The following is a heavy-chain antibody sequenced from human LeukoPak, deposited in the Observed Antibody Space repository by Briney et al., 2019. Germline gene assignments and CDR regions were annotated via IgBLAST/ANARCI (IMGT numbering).Heavy chain of an antibody. Sequence: VPLGGSLRLSCVVSGFTFSESWMSWVRQAPGKGLGWVASLNLDGSDKYYVDSVKGRFTISRDNAKNSLYLQMDSLRVEDTAVYYCAKGKRYPDYWGQGTLVTVSS. CDR3: AKGKRYPDY. J-gene: IGHJ4*02. CDR2: LNLDGSDK. V-gene: IGHV3-7*03. D-gene: IGHD1-1*01. CDR1: GFTFSESW.